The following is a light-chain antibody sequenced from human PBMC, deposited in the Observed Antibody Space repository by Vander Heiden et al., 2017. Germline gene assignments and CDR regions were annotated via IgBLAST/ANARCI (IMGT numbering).Light chain of an antibody. CDR2: GNT. CDR3: QSYDSSLSAWV. Sequence: QSVLTQPPSVPGAPGQRVTITCTGSSSNIGAPYDVHWYQQLPGTAPRVLIYGNTNRPSGVPDRFSGSKSGTSASLAITGVQADDEADYYCQSYDSSLSAWVFGGGTKLTVL. J-gene: IGLJ3*02. CDR1: SSNIGAPYD. V-gene: IGLV1-40*01.